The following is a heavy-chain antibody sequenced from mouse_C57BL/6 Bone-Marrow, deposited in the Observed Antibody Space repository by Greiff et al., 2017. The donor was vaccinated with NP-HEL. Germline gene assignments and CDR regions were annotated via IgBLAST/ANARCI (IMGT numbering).Heavy chain of an antibody. CDR1: GFTFSDYG. Sequence: DVLLVESGGGLVKPGGSLKLSCAASGFTFSDYGMHWVRQAPEKGLEWVAYISSGSSTIYYADTVKGRFTISRDNAKNTLFLQMTSLRSEDTAMCYCEREGAGGLAYWGQGTLVTVSA. V-gene: IGHV5-17*01. J-gene: IGHJ3*01. CDR2: ISSGSSTI. CDR3: EREGAGGLAY.